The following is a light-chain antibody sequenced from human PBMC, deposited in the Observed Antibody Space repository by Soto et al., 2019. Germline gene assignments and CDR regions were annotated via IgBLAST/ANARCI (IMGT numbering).Light chain of an antibody. V-gene: IGKV1-5*01. Sequence: DIQMTQSPSTLSASVGDTVTITCRASQSISSWLAWYQQKPGKAPNLLIYDASILESGVPSRFSGSGSGTEFTLTISSLQPDDFATYYCQQYNTYSLTFGGGTKVEIK. CDR3: QQYNTYSLT. CDR2: DAS. CDR1: QSISSW. J-gene: IGKJ4*01.